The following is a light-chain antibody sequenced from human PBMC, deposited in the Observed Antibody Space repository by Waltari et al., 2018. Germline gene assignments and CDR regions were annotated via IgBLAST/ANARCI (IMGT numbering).Light chain of an antibody. CDR3: QQYGSVYT. Sequence: EIVLTQSPGTLSLSPGGSAPPSCRASQSVSSSYLAWYQQKPGQAPRLLIYGAASRATGIPDRFSGSGSGTDFTLTISRLEPEDFAVYYCQQYGSVYTFGQGTKLEIK. CDR2: GAA. V-gene: IGKV3-20*01. J-gene: IGKJ2*01. CDR1: QSVSSSY.